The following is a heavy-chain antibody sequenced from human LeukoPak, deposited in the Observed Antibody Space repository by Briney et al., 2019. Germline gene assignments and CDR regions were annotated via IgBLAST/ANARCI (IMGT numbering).Heavy chain of an antibody. Sequence: SETLSLTCAVYGGSFSGYYWSWIRQPPGKGLEWIGYIYYSGSTNYNPSLKSRVTISVDTSKNQFSLKLSPVTAADTAVYYCARGSTMVRGDWGQGTLVTVSS. J-gene: IGHJ4*02. CDR1: GGSFSGYY. D-gene: IGHD3-10*01. CDR2: IYYSGST. V-gene: IGHV4-59*01. CDR3: ARGSTMVRGD.